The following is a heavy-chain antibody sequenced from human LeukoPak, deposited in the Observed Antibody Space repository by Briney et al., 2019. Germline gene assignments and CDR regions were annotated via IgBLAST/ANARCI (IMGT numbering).Heavy chain of an antibody. Sequence: GGSLRLSCAASGFTFSSYAMSWVRQAPGKGLEWVSAISGSGGSTYYADSVKGRFTISRDNSKNTLYLQMNSLRAEDTAVYYCAEPPPRRYYDSSGYSHFDYWGQGTLVTVSS. CDR2: ISGSGGST. J-gene: IGHJ4*02. D-gene: IGHD3-22*01. CDR1: GFTFSSYA. V-gene: IGHV3-23*01. CDR3: AEPPPRRYYDSSGYSHFDY.